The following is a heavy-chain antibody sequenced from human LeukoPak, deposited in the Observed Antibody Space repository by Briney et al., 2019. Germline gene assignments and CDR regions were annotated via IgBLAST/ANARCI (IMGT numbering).Heavy chain of an antibody. CDR2: IYYSGST. D-gene: IGHD1-26*01. V-gene: IGHV4-59*04. CDR1: GVSITTYY. J-gene: IGHJ4*02. CDR3: ATAAKGGMVGATYYFEY. Sequence: PSETLSLTCTVSGVSITTYYWSWIRQPPGKGLEWIGSIYYSGSTYYNPSLKGRVTISVDTSKNQFSLKLSSVTAADTAVYYCATAAKGGMVGATYYFEYWGQGALVTVSS.